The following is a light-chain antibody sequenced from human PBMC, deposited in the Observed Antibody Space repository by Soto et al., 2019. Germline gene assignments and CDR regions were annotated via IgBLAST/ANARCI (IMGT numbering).Light chain of an antibody. Sequence: EIVLKKSPATLSWFPGDRVTLSCRASQYINTRLAWYQKKNGKAPRLLIYDASNRPTGIPARLSGSGSGTDLTITISSLQNEDFELYYCQQRSGSTRTFGHGTKVDIK. CDR1: QYINTR. CDR3: QQRSGSTRT. J-gene: IGKJ1*01. CDR2: DAS. V-gene: IGKV3-11*01.